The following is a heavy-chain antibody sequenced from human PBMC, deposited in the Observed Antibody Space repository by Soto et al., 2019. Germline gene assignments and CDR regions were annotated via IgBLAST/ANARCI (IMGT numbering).Heavy chain of an antibody. Sequence: ASVKVSCKASGYTFTSYAMHWVRQAPGQRLEWMGWINAGNGNTKYSQKFQGRVTMTRDTSTSTAYMELSSLRSEDTAVYYCARPGLTWSDFAYWGQGTLVTVSS. V-gene: IGHV1-3*01. CDR1: GYTFTSYA. J-gene: IGHJ4*02. D-gene: IGHD1-26*01. CDR2: INAGNGNT. CDR3: ARPGLTWSDFAY.